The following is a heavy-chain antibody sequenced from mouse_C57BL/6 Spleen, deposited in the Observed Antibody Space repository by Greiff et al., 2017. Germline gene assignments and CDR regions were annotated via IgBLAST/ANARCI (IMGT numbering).Heavy chain of an antibody. CDR2: IDPETGGT. V-gene: IGHV1-15*01. Sequence: QVQLKESGAELVRPGASVTLSCKASGYTFTDYEMHWVKQTPVHGLEWIGAIDPETGGTAYNQKFKGKAILSADKSSSTAYMELRSLTSEDSAVYYCTRWDGYYDAMDCWGQGTSVTVSS. J-gene: IGHJ4*01. CDR3: TRWDGYYDAMDC. D-gene: IGHD2-3*01. CDR1: GYTFTDYE.